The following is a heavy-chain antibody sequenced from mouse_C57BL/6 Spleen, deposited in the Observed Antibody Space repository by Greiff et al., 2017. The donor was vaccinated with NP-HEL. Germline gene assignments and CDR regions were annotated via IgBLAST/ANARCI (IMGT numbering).Heavy chain of an antibody. V-gene: IGHV1-50*01. CDR1: GYTFTSYW. CDR3: ARFYDYKGAWFAY. D-gene: IGHD2-4*01. CDR2: IDPSDSYT. J-gene: IGHJ3*01. Sequence: QVQLQQPGAELVKPGASVKLSCKASGYTFTSYWMQWVKQRPGQGLEWIGEIDPSDSYTNYNQKFKGKATLTVDTSSSTAYMQLSSLTSEDSAVYYCARFYDYKGAWFAYWGQGTLVTVSA.